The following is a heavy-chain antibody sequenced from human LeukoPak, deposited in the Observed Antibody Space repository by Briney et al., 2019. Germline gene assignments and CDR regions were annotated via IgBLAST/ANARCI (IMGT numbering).Heavy chain of an antibody. Sequence: PSETLSLTCAVYGGSFSGYYWSWIRQPPGKGLEWIGEINHSGSTNYNPSLKSRVTISVDTSKNQFSLKLSSVTAADTAVYYCARGRTYYYGSGSYVSWFDPWGQGTLVTVSS. CDR2: INHSGST. V-gene: IGHV4-34*01. D-gene: IGHD3-10*01. CDR3: ARGRTYYYGSGSYVSWFDP. J-gene: IGHJ5*02. CDR1: GGSFSGYY.